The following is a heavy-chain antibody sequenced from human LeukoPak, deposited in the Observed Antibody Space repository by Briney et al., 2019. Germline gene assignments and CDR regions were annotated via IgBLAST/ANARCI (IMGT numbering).Heavy chain of an antibody. CDR2: IYGGVNT. CDR1: GFTVSSNY. Sequence: GGSLRLSCAASGFTVSSNYMSWVRQAPGKGLEWVSVIYGGVNTVYADSVQGRFTISRDNSKNTLYLQMNSLRAEDTAVYYCARELRPYGMDVWGQGTTVTVSS. D-gene: IGHD3-16*01. J-gene: IGHJ6*02. V-gene: IGHV3-66*01. CDR3: ARELRPYGMDV.